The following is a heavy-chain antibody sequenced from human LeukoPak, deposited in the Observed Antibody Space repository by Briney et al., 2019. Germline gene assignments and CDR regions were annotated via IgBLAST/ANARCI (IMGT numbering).Heavy chain of an antibody. CDR3: ARDPWGTHAY. J-gene: IGHJ4*02. D-gene: IGHD3-16*01. CDR1: GFTFSTYV. Sequence: SLRLSCAASGFTFSTYVIHWVRQAPGKGLEWVAVISNDGSDKYYADSVKGRFTISRDNAKNSLYLQMNSLRAEDTAIYYCARDPWGTHAYWGQGTLVTVSS. CDR2: ISNDGSDK. V-gene: IGHV3-30-3*01.